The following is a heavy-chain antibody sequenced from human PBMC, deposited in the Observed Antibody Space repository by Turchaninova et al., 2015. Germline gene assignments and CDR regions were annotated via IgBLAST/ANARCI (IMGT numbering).Heavy chain of an antibody. D-gene: IGHD1-26*01. CDR2: IYHTGTT. J-gene: IGHJ4*02. V-gene: IGHV4-38-2*01. Sequence: QVQLQESGPRLVKTSEPLSLTCSVSGYSLPRGYYWGWIRQPPGKRLEWIGNIYHTGTTSSNPSFKSRVSLSIDTSNNQFSLKLKSLTVADTAVYYCAGGSYHPVDYWGQGTLVVVS. CDR1: GYSLPRGYY. CDR3: AGGSYHPVDY.